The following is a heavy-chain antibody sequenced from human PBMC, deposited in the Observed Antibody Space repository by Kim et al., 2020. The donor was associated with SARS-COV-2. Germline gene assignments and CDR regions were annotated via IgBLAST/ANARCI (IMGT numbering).Heavy chain of an antibody. V-gene: IGHV1-46*03. CDR1: GYTFTSSH. J-gene: IGHJ5*02. D-gene: IGHD3-10*01. CDR3: ARGTWGGGGWGYGSGQYNRFDP. Sequence: ASVKVSCKASGYTFTSSHIQWVRQAPGQGLEWMGIINPSGGSTIYVQKLQGRVTMTRDTSTGTVYMELSSLRSEDTALYYCARGTWGGGGWGYGSGQYNRFDPWGQGTLVTVSS. CDR2: INPSGGST.